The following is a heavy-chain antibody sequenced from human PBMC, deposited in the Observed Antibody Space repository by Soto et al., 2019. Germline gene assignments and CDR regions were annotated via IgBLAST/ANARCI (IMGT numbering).Heavy chain of an antibody. D-gene: IGHD1-1*01. CDR3: ARGRYGDY. Sequence: QVHLVQSGAEVKKPGASVKVSCKGSGYTFTSYGITWVRQAPGQGLVWMGWISAHNGNTVYAQKPQGRVTVTRDTSTSTAYMELRSLRSNDTAVYYCARGRYGDYWGQGALVSVSS. CDR1: GYTFTSYG. J-gene: IGHJ4*02. CDR2: ISAHNGNT. V-gene: IGHV1-18*01.